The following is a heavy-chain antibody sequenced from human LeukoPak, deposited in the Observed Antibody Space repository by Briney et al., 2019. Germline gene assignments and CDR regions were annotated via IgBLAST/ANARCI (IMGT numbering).Heavy chain of an antibody. D-gene: IGHD2-2*01. Sequence: GGSLRLSCAASGFTFSSYGMHWVRQAPGKGLEWVAFIRYDGSNKYYADSVKGRFTISRDNSKNMLYLQMNSLRAEDTAVYYCAKDIRSSTSPLGTDYWGQGTLVTVSS. CDR1: GFTFSSYG. J-gene: IGHJ4*02. CDR2: IRYDGSNK. V-gene: IGHV3-30*02. CDR3: AKDIRSSTSPLGTDY.